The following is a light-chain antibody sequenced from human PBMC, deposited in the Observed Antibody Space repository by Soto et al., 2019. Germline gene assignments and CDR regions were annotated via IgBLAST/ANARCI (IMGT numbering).Light chain of an antibody. CDR1: SSDVGGYNY. Sequence: QSALTQPASVSGSPGQSITISCSGTSSDVGGYNYVSWYQQYPVKAPKLIIYDVNNRPPGVSNRFSGSKSGNTASLTISGLQADDEADYYCRSYTGSSTLLFGGGTKLTVL. V-gene: IGLV2-14*01. CDR2: DVN. CDR3: RSYTGSSTLL. J-gene: IGLJ3*02.